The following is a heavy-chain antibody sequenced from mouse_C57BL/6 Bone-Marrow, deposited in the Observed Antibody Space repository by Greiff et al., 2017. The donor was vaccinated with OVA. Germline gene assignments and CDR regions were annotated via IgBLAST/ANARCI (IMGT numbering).Heavy chain of an antibody. Sequence: VQLKESGPGLVAPSQSLSITCTVSGFSLTSYGVSWVRQPPGKGLDWLGVIWGDGRKNYHSAIIYRVSISKDNYKSQVFLKLNSLQTDDTATYYCAIYESWFAYWGQGTLVTVSA. CDR3: AIYESWFAY. CDR1: GFSLTSYG. V-gene: IGHV2-3*01. CDR2: IWGDGRK. J-gene: IGHJ3*01. D-gene: IGHD2-3*01.